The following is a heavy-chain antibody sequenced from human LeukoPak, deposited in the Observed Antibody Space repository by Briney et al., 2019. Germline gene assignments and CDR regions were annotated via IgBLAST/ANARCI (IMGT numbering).Heavy chain of an antibody. D-gene: IGHD1-26*01. Sequence: GGSLRLSCAASGFTFSGSAMHWVRQASGKGLEWVGRIRSNSNSYATAYAASVKGRFTISRDNSKNTLYLQMNSLRAGDTAVYYCAKAMGATLFDYWGQGTLVTVSS. CDR1: GFTFSGSA. CDR3: AKAMGATLFDY. V-gene: IGHV3-73*01. J-gene: IGHJ4*02. CDR2: IRSNSNSYAT.